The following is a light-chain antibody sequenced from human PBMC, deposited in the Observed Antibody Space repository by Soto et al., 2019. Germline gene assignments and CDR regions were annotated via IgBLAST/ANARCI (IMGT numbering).Light chain of an antibody. Sequence: DVQMTQTNCTLSASIRYRLTITRRASQAISNYLAWYQQKPGKAPKSLIYAASTLQSGVPSRFSGSGSGTDFTLTISSLQPEDFATYYCQQHTTYMIPFGHGALLAV. CDR2: AAS. V-gene: IGKV1-16*01. CDR3: QQHTTYMIP. J-gene: IGKJ5*01. CDR1: QAISNY.